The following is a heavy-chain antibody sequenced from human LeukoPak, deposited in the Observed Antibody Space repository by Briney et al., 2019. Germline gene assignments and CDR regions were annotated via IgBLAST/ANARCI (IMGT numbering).Heavy chain of an antibody. Sequence: ASVKVSCKASGYTFTSYAMHWVRQAPGQRLEWMGWINAGNGNTKYSQNFQGRVTFTRDTSASTAYMELSSLRSEDTAVHYCARFSASSGYYIDYWGQGTLVTVPS. D-gene: IGHD3-22*01. V-gene: IGHV1-3*01. CDR1: GYTFTSYA. CDR2: INAGNGNT. J-gene: IGHJ4*02. CDR3: ARFSASSGYYIDY.